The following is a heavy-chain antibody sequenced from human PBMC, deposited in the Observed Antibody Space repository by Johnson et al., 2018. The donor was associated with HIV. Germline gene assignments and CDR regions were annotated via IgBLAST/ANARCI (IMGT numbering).Heavy chain of an antibody. V-gene: IGHV3-30-3*01. CDR2: ISYDGSNK. J-gene: IGHJ3*02. D-gene: IGHD3-3*01. Sequence: VQLLESGGGVVQPGRSLRLSCAASGFTFSSYAMHWVRQAPGKGLEWVAVISYDGSNKYYADSVKGRFTISRDNSKNTLYLQMNSLRAEDTAVYYCARDVNFWSGPLHAFEIWGQGTMVTVSS. CDR3: ARDVNFWSGPLHAFEI. CDR1: GFTFSSYA.